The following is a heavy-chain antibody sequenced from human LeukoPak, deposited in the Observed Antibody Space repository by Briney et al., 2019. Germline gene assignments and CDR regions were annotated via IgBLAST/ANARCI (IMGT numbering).Heavy chain of an antibody. CDR2: IWYDGSNK. D-gene: IGHD3-10*01. CDR1: GFTFSSYG. V-gene: IGHV3-33*06. Sequence: PGRSLRLSCAASGFTFSSYGMHWVRQGPGKGLEWVAVIWYDGSNKYYADSVKGRFTISRDNSKNTLYLQMNSLRAEDTAVYYCAKGAYKVWFGELLSVGYFDLWGRGTLVTVSS. J-gene: IGHJ2*01. CDR3: AKGAYKVWFGELLSVGYFDL.